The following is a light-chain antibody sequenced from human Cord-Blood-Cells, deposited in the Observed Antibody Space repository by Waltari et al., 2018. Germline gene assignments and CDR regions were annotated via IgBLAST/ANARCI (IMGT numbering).Light chain of an antibody. CDR1: QSVSSN. Sequence: EIVMTQSPATLSVSPGERATLSCRASQSVSSNLAWYQQKPGQAPSLLIYGASTRATGIPARFSGSGSGTEFTLTINSLQSEDFAVYYCQQYNNGPYSFGQGTKLEIK. CDR2: GAS. J-gene: IGKJ2*03. V-gene: IGKV3-15*01. CDR3: QQYNNGPYS.